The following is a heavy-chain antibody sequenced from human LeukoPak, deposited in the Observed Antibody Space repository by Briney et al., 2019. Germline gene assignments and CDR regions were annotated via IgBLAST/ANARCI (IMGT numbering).Heavy chain of an antibody. Sequence: SETLSLTCAVYGGSFSGYYWSWIRQPPGKGLEWMGEINHSGSTNYNPSLKSRVTISVDTSKNQFSLKLSSVTAADTAVYYCARRGYYYSYWGQGTLVTVSS. CDR3: ARRGYYYSY. V-gene: IGHV4-34*01. CDR1: GGSFSGYY. D-gene: IGHD3-22*01. CDR2: INHSGST. J-gene: IGHJ4*02.